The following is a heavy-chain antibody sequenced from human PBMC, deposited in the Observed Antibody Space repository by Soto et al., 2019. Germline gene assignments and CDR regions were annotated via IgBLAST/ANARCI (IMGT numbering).Heavy chain of an antibody. Sequence: ASVKVFCKASGGTFSSYAISWVRQAPGQGLEWMGGIIPIFGTANYAQKFQGRVTITADESTSTAYMELSSLRSEDTAVYYCATQTYLRYFGPLYAFDIWGQGTMVTVSS. D-gene: IGHD3-9*01. V-gene: IGHV1-69*13. CDR2: IIPIFGTA. J-gene: IGHJ3*02. CDR3: ATQTYLRYFGPLYAFDI. CDR1: GGTFSSYA.